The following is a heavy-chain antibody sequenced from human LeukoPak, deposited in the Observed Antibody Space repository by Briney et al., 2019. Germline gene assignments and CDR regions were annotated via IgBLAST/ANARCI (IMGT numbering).Heavy chain of an antibody. CDR3: AKLIGWGDAFDI. V-gene: IGHV3-30*04. CDR2: ISYDGSNK. J-gene: IGHJ3*02. D-gene: IGHD1-26*01. Sequence: GGSLRLSCAASGFTFSSYAMHWVRQAPGKGLEWVAVISYDGSNKYYADSVKGRFTISRDNSKNTLYLQMNSLRAEDTAVYYCAKLIGWGDAFDIWGQGTMVTVSS. CDR1: GFTFSSYA.